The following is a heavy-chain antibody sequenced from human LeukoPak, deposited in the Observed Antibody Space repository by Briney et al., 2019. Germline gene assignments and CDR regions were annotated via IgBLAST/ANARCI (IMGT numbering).Heavy chain of an antibody. J-gene: IGHJ3*02. D-gene: IGHD2-15*01. CDR1: GFTFSDRY. V-gene: IGHV3-11*04. CDR3: ARECSGGSCYSDAFDI. CDR2: ISNSGGTI. Sequence: GGSLRLSCAASGFTFSDRYMDWVRQAPGKGLEWVSYISNSGGTIYYADSVKGRFTISRDNAKNSLYLQMNSLRAEDTAVYYCARECSGGSCYSDAFDIWGQGTMVTVSS.